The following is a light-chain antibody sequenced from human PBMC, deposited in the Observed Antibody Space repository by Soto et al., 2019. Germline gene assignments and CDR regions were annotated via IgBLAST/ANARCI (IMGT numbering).Light chain of an antibody. J-gene: IGLJ1*01. CDR2: DVS. Sequence: SALTQPASVSGPPGQSITISCPGTSSHAVGYNYVSWYQQHPGKAPKLMIYDVSNRPSGVSNRFSGSKSGNTASLTISGLQAEDEADYYCSSYTSSSTLENVFGTGTKVTVL. CDR3: SSYTSSSTLENV. V-gene: IGLV2-14*01. CDR1: SSHAVGYNY.